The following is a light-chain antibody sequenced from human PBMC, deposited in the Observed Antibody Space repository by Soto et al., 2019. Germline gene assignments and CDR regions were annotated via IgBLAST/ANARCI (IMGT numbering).Light chain of an antibody. CDR3: LQNYSYPHT. CDR2: AAS. CDR1: QGVRND. Sequence: AIQMTQSPSSLSASVGDRVNITCRASQGVRNDLAWYQQKPGRAPNLLIFAASRLQAGVPSRFSGSGSGTDFTLTISSLQPEDFATYFCLQNYSYPHTFGPGTKVDI. V-gene: IGKV1-6*01. J-gene: IGKJ3*01.